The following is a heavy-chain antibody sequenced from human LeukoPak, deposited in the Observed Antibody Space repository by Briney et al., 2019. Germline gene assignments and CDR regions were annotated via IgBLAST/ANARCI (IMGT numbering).Heavy chain of an antibody. Sequence: GGSLRLSCAASGFTFDDYGMSWVRQAPGKGLEWVSGINWNGGSTGYADSVKGRFTISRDNAKNSLYLQMNSLRAEDTALYHCARDRGHYLGYGMDVWGQGTTVTVSS. J-gene: IGHJ6*02. CDR3: ARDRGHYLGYGMDV. CDR2: INWNGGST. V-gene: IGHV3-20*01. D-gene: IGHD2-21*01. CDR1: GFTFDDYG.